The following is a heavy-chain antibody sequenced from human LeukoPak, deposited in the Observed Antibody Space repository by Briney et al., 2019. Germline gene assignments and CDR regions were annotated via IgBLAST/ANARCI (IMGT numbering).Heavy chain of an antibody. V-gene: IGHV3-23*01. J-gene: IGHJ4*02. CDR1: GFTFSSYA. CDR2: ISGSGGST. Sequence: GGSLRLSCAASGFTFSSYAMSWVRQAPGKGLEWVSAISGSGGSTYYADSVKGRFTISRDNSKNTLYLQMNSLRAEDTAVYYCAKFGSYDFWSGPSPGFDYWGQGTLVTVSS. D-gene: IGHD3-3*01. CDR3: AKFGSYDFWSGPSPGFDY.